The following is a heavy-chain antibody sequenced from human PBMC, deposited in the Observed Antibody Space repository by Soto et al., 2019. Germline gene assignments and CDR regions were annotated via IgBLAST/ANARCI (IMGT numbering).Heavy chain of an antibody. CDR3: VPRRVGSGPSP. V-gene: IGHV2-5*01. Sequence: SRPTLVNPTQTLTLTCTFSGLSLSTSGVGVAWIRRPPGKALEWLAVTHWNDADHYSPPLKSRLTITKDTSKNQVVLTMTNMDPVDTATYYCVPRRVGSGPSPWGQGTLVTVSS. CDR2: THWNDAD. J-gene: IGHJ5*02. D-gene: IGHD6-25*01. CDR1: GLSLSTSGVG.